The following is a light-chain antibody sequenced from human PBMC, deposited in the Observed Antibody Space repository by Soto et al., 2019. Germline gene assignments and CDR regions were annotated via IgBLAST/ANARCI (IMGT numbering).Light chain of an antibody. CDR2: KAS. V-gene: IGKV1-5*03. CDR1: QSISSW. CDR3: QQYNSYPYT. Sequence: DIQMTQSPSTLSASVGDRVTITCRASQSISSWLAWYQQKPGKAPKLLIYKASSLESGVPSRFSGSGSGTEFTLTISXXXXDDFATYYCQQYNSYPYTFGQGTKLE. J-gene: IGKJ2*01.